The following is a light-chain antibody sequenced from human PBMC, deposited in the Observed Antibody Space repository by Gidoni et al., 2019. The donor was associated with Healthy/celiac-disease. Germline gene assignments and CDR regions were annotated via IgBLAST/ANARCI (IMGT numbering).Light chain of an antibody. CDR1: QSVSSSY. Sequence: EIVLTQSTGTLSLSPGERATLSCRASQSVSSSYLAWYQQKPGQAPRLLIYGASSRATGIPDRCSGSGSGTDFTLTISRLEPEDFAVYYCQQYGSSWTFGQGTKVEIK. V-gene: IGKV3-20*01. CDR3: QQYGSSWT. CDR2: GAS. J-gene: IGKJ1*01.